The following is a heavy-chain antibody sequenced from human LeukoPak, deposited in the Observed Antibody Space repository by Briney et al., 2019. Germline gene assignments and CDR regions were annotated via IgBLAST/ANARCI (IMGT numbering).Heavy chain of an antibody. CDR3: TTQYSSGWYVAFDI. D-gene: IGHD6-19*01. V-gene: IGHV3-15*01. CDR1: GFTFRNAW. Sequence: GGSLRLSCAASGFTFRNAWMSWVRQAPGTWLEWVGRIKSKTDGGTTDYAAHVKARLTISGKDSKTTLYLQMKSLKTEDTAVYYCTTQYSSGWYVAFDIWGQGTMVTVSS. J-gene: IGHJ3*02. CDR2: IKSKTDGGTT.